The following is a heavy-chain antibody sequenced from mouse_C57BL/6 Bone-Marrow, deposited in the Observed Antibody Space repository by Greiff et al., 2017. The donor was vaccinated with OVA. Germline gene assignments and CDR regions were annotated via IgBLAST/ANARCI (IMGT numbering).Heavy chain of an antibody. CDR2: ISNGGGST. V-gene: IGHV5-12*01. CDR3: ARPLYSSYAMDY. D-gene: IGHD2-12*01. Sequence: EVKLVESGGGLVQPGGSLKLSCAASGFTFSDYYMYWVRQTPEKRLEWVAYISNGGGSTYYPDTVKGRFTISRDNAKNTLYLQMSRLKSEDTAMYYCARPLYSSYAMDYWGQGTSVTVSS. J-gene: IGHJ4*01. CDR1: GFTFSDYY.